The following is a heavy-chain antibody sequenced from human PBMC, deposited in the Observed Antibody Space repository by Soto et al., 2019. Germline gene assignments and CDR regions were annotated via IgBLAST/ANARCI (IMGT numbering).Heavy chain of an antibody. J-gene: IGHJ3*02. CDR1: GGSISSGGYS. CDR3: ARSNYYDSSGYYYDAFDI. D-gene: IGHD3-22*01. V-gene: IGHV4-30-2*01. Sequence: QLQLQESGSGLVKPSQTLSLTCAVSGGSISSGGYSWSWIRQPPGKGLEWIGYIYHSGSTYYNPSLKSRVTISVDRSKNQFSLKLSSVTAADTAMYYCARSNYYDSSGYYYDAFDIWGQGTMVTVSS. CDR2: IYHSGST.